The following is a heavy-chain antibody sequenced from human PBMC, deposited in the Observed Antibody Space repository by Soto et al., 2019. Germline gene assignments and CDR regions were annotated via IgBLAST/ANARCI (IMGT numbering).Heavy chain of an antibody. J-gene: IGHJ5*02. CDR1: GGSISSGGYS. Sequence: SETLSLTCAVSGGSISSGGYSWSWIRQPPGKGLEWIGYIYHSGSTYYNPSLKSRATISVDRSKNQFSLKLSSVTAADTAVYYCARGLYSSSLLTEFDPWGQGTLVTVSS. CDR2: IYHSGST. V-gene: IGHV4-30-2*01. CDR3: ARGLYSSSLLTEFDP. D-gene: IGHD6-6*01.